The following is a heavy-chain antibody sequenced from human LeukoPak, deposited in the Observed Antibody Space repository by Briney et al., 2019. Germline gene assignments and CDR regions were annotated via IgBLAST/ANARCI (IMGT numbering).Heavy chain of an antibody. CDR2: IYPGDSDT. D-gene: IGHD1-26*01. CDR3: ARLRGGNYYGAEIY. Sequence: GESLKISCKGSGYRFSNYWIGWVRQMPGKGLEWMGVIYPGDSDTRYSPSFQGQVTISADKSITTAYLQWSSLKASDTAIYYCARLRGGNYYGAEIYWGQGTLVTVSS. CDR1: GYRFSNYW. V-gene: IGHV5-51*01. J-gene: IGHJ4*02.